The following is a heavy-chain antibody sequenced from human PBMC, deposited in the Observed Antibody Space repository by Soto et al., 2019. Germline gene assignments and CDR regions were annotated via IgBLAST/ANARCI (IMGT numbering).Heavy chain of an antibody. CDR3: ATRVPHYSNSGGYYYHYFDC. V-gene: IGHV1-24*01. D-gene: IGHD3-22*01. J-gene: IGHJ4*02. CDR1: GYTLTELS. Sequence: ASVKVSCKVSGYTLTELSMHWVRQAPGKGLEWMGGFDPEDFETIYAQKFQDRVTMTGDTSTDTAYMELRGLTSEDTAVYYCATRVPHYSNSGGYYYHYFDCWGQGTLVTVSS. CDR2: FDPEDFET.